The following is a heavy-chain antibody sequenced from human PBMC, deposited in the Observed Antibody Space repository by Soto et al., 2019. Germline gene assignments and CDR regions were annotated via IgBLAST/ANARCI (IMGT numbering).Heavy chain of an antibody. CDR3: ARDPQAMAVDHSDYYAMDV. CDR2: TSSSGSTI. CDR1: GFTFSDYD. V-gene: IGHV3-11*01. Sequence: QVELVESGGGLAKPGGSLRLYCAASGFTFSDYDMSWLRQAPGKGQEWVSYTSSSGSTIYSADSVKGRFTMSRDNANHPMYPHMDSLRVEGTALYFWARDPQAMAVDHSDYYAMDVGGRGPTVTFSS. J-gene: IGHJ6*02. D-gene: IGHD6-19*01.